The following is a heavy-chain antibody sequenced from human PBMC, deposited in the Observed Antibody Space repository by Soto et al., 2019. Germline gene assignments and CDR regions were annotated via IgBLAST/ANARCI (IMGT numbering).Heavy chain of an antibody. CDR1: GFTVSSNY. CDR3: ARDRYDILTGYYTRFDPYYYYGMDV. Sequence: PGGSLILSCAASGFTVSSNYMSWVRQAPGKGLEWVSVIYSGGSTYYADSVKGRFTISRDNSKNTLYLQMNSLRAEDTAVYYCARDRYDILTGYYTRFDPYYYYGMDVWGQGTTVTVSS. D-gene: IGHD3-9*01. J-gene: IGHJ6*02. CDR2: IYSGGST. V-gene: IGHV3-53*01.